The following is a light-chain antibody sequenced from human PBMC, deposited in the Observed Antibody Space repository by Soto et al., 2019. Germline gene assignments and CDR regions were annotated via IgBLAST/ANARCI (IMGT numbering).Light chain of an antibody. Sequence: DIQMTQSQASLSASVVDRGTITCSVSQSIRSYLNWYQQKPGKAPKLLIYAASSLQSGVPSRISGSGSGTDFTLTISSLQPEDFATYYCQQSYSTPITFGGGTKGDIK. J-gene: IGKJ4*01. CDR1: QSIRSY. V-gene: IGKV1-39*01. CDR2: AAS. CDR3: QQSYSTPIT.